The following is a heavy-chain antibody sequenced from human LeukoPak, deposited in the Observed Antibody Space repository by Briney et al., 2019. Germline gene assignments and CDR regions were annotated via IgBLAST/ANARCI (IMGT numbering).Heavy chain of an antibody. J-gene: IGHJ5*02. CDR1: GFTFSDYY. V-gene: IGHV3-15*01. CDR2: IKSKTDGETT. Sequence: PGGSLRLSCAASGFTFSDYYMSWMRQAPGKGLEWVGRIKSKTDGETTDYAAPVKGRFTISRDDSKNTLYLQMNSLKTEDTAVYYCTTDIGYDFWSGPPPWGQGTLVTVSS. CDR3: TTDIGYDFWSGPPP. D-gene: IGHD3-3*01.